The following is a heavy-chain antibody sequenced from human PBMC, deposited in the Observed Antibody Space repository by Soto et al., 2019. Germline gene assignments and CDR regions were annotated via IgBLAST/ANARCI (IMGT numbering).Heavy chain of an antibody. Sequence: EVQLVESGGGLVQPGGSLRLSCATSGFTFSNYWMHWVRQAPGKGPVWVSRINEDESNTNYADSVKGRFTISRDNAKNTLYLQMNRLRAEDTAVYYGARGLFLDYWGQGTRVTVSS. D-gene: IGHD3-3*01. CDR3: ARGLFLDY. V-gene: IGHV3-74*01. CDR2: INEDESNT. CDR1: GFTFSNYW. J-gene: IGHJ4*02.